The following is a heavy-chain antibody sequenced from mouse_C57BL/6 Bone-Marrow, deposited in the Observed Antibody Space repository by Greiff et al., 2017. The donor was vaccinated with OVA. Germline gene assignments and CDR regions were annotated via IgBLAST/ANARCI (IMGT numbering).Heavy chain of an antibody. CDR3: AREGSNYVPYLDY. J-gene: IGHJ2*01. CDR1: GYTFTSYW. CDR2: IHPNSGST. Sequence: QVQLKQPGAELVKPGASVKLSCKASGYTFTSYWMHWVKQRPGQGLEWIGMIHPNSGSTNYNEKFKSKATLTVDKSSSTAYMQLSSLTSEDSAVYYCAREGSNYVPYLDYWGQGTTLTVSS. D-gene: IGHD2-5*01. V-gene: IGHV1-64*01.